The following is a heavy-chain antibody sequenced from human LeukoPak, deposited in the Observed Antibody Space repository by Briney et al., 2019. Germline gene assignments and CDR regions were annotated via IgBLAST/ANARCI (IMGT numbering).Heavy chain of an antibody. J-gene: IGHJ4*02. D-gene: IGHD3-9*01. CDR2: INHSGST. CDR1: GGSFSGYY. Sequence: PSETLSLTCAVYGGSFSGYYWSWIRQPPGKGLEWIGEINHSGSTNYNPSLKSRVTISVDTSKNQFSLKLSSVTAADTAVYYCARVKVLRYFDWYDYWGQGTLVTVSS. CDR3: ARVKVLRYFDWYDY. V-gene: IGHV4-34*01.